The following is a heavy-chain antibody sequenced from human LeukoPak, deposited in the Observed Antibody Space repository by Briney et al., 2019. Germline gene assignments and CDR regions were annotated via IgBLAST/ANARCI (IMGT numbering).Heavy chain of an antibody. D-gene: IGHD3-10*01. CDR3: ARVPFVLLWFGELFSRPLSHYFDY. CDR1: GGSISSSSYY. V-gene: IGHV4-39*07. Sequence: SETLSLTCAVSGGSISSSSYYWGWIRQPPGKGLEWIGSIYYSGSTYYNPSLKSRVTISVDTSKNQFSLKLSSVIAADTAVYYCARVPFVLLWFGELFSRPLSHYFDYWGQGTLVTVSS. J-gene: IGHJ4*02. CDR2: IYYSGST.